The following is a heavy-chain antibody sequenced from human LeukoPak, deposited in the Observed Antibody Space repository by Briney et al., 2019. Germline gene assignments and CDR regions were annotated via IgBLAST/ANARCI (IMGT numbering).Heavy chain of an antibody. CDR1: GFTFSSYS. V-gene: IGHV3-21*01. J-gene: IGHJ3*02. CDR3: ARDPPDQEAQDAFDI. CDR2: ISSSSSYI. Sequence: PGGSLRLFCAASGFTFSSYSMTWVRQAPGKGLEWVSSISSSSSYIYYADSVKGRFTISRDNAKNSLYLQMNSLRAEDTAVYYCARDPPDQEAQDAFDIWGQGTMVTVSS.